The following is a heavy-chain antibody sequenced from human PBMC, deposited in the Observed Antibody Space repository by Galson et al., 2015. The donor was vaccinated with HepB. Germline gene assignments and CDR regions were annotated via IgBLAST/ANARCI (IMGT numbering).Heavy chain of an antibody. CDR3: ATSGMGARPGYGCHSGMDV. Sequence: SLRLSCAASGFTFSTYWMTSVRQAPAKGLEWVANIKEDGSEEYYVDSVEGRFTISRDNARKSLYLQMNSLRADDTAVYYCATSGMGARPGYGCHSGMDVWGRGSAVTVS. J-gene: IGHJ6*02. D-gene: IGHD1-26*01. V-gene: IGHV3-7*01. CDR1: GFTFSTYW. CDR2: IKEDGSEE.